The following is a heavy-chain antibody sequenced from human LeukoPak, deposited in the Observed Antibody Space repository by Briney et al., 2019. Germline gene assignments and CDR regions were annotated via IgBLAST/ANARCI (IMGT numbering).Heavy chain of an antibody. D-gene: IGHD6-13*01. J-gene: IGHJ4*02. V-gene: IGHV1-58*01. CDR3: AAEGPYSSSWYPNDY. Sequence: SVKVSCKASGLTFTSSAVQWVRQARGQRLEWIGWIVVGSGNTNYAQKFQERVTITRDMSTSTAYMELSSLRSEDTAVYYCAAEGPYSSSWYPNDYWGQGTLVTVSS. CDR1: GLTFTSSA. CDR2: IVVGSGNT.